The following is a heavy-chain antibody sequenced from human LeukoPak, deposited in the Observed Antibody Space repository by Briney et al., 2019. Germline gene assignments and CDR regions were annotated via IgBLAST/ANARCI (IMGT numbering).Heavy chain of an antibody. V-gene: IGHV3-43*01. CDR1: GFAFAQYM. J-gene: IGHJ4*02. CDR2: ITWDGGTT. CDR3: AKDYGNYRGSDY. Sequence: GGSLRLSCAASGFAFAQYMMHWVRQAPGKGLEWVSLITWDGGTTYYADSVKGRFTVSRDNSKNSLYLQMNSLRSEDTALYYCAKDYGNYRGSDYCGQGTLVTVSS. D-gene: IGHD3-22*01.